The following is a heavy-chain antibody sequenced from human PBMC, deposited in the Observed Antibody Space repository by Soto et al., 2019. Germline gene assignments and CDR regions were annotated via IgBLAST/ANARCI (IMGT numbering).Heavy chain of an antibody. CDR3: TKGYTTSCFAHFDN. Sequence: EVQLVESGGGLVQPGRSLRLSCAASSFTFGDYAMHWVRQTPGKGLEWVSCISWDSGNIVYVDSVEGRFTISRDNATKSLFLQMTSLRPEDTAFYYCTKGYTTSCFAHFDNWGQGALVTVSS. V-gene: IGHV3-9*01. CDR2: ISWDSGNI. D-gene: IGHD2-2*01. CDR1: SFTFGDYA. J-gene: IGHJ4*02.